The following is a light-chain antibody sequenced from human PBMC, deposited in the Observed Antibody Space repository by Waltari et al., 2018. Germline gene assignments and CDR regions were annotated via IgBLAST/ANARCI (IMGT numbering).Light chain of an antibody. V-gene: IGLV7-46*01. CDR3: LLSYSGAWV. CDR1: TGAVTSDHF. J-gene: IGLJ3*02. CDR2: DTN. Sequence: QAVVTQEPSLTVSPGGTVTLTCGSSTGAVTSDHFANWLQQKPGQTPKTLIYDTNKGHSWTPARFSGSLLGGTTALTLSGAQPEDEADYYCLLSYSGAWVFGGGTKLTVL.